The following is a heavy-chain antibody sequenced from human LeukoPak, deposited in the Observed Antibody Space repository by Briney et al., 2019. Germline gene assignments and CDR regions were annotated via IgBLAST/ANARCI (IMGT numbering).Heavy chain of an antibody. V-gene: IGHV4-34*09. Sequence: SETLSLTCAVYGGSFSGYYWSWIRQPPGKGLEWIGYIYYSGSTYYNPSLKSRVTISVDTSKNQFSLKLSSVTAADTAVYYCARDSGSNTAMVPFDYWGQGTLVTVSS. CDR1: GGSFSGYY. D-gene: IGHD5-18*01. J-gene: IGHJ4*02. CDR2: IYYSGST. CDR3: ARDSGSNTAMVPFDY.